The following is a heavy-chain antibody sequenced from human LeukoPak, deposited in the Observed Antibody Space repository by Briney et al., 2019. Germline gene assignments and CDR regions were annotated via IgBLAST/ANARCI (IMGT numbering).Heavy chain of an antibody. J-gene: IGHJ4*02. V-gene: IGHV3-30*03. CDR3: AGGQWLERD. D-gene: IGHD6-19*01. CDR1: GFTFSSYG. Sequence: GGSLRLSCAASGFTFSSYGMHWVRQAPGKGLEWVAVISYDGSNKYYADSVKGRFTISRDNAKNTLYLQMNSLRAEDTAVYYCAGGQWLERDGGQGTLVTVSS. CDR2: ISYDGSNK.